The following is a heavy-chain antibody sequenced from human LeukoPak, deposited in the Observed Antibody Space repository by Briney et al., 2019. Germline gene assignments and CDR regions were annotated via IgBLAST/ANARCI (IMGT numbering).Heavy chain of an antibody. CDR1: GGSFSGYY. V-gene: IGHV4-34*01. Sequence: PSETLSLTCAVYGGSFSGYYWSWIRQPPGKGLVWIGEINHSGSTNYNPSLKSRVTISVDTSKNQFSLKLSSVTAADTAVYYCARGRPVLLWFGEPSNWFDPWGQGTLVTVSS. CDR3: ARGRPVLLWFGEPSNWFDP. J-gene: IGHJ5*02. CDR2: INHSGST. D-gene: IGHD3-10*01.